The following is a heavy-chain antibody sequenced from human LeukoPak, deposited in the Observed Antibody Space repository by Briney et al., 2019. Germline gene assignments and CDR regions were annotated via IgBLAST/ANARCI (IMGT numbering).Heavy chain of an antibody. Sequence: PGGSLRLSCAASGFTFSSYGMHWVRQAPGKGLEWVAFIRYDGSNKYYADSVKGRFTISRDNSKNTLYLQMNSLRAEDTAVYYCAKDFPAYYDFWSGPNLNAFDIWGQGTMVTVSS. V-gene: IGHV3-30*02. CDR2: IRYDGSNK. J-gene: IGHJ3*02. D-gene: IGHD3-3*01. CDR1: GFTFSSYG. CDR3: AKDFPAYYDFWSGPNLNAFDI.